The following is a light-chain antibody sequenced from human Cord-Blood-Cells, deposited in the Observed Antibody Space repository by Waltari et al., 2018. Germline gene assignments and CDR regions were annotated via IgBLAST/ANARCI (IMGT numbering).Light chain of an antibody. J-gene: IGKJ3*01. CDR3: HQFNNYPFT. CDR1: QGISSA. Sequence: AIQLTQSPSSLSASVGDRVTITCRASQGISSALAWYQQKPGKAPKLLIYDASSLESGVPSRFSGSGSGNDFTLTISSLQPEDFATYYCHQFNNYPFTFGPGTKVDIK. V-gene: IGKV1D-13*01. CDR2: DAS.